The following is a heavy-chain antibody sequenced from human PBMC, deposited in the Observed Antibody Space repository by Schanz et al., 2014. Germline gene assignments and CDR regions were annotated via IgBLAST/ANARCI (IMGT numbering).Heavy chain of an antibody. CDR1: GFAFSDYG. V-gene: IGHV3-30*02. CDR2: IRFDASHK. Sequence: LVESGGGVVQPGKSLRLSCAASGFAFSDYGMHWVRQAPGKGLEWVAFIRFDASHKYYADSVKGRFTISRDNSKNTVYLQMDSLRPEDTAVYYCAKQFLSYYFYGMDVWGQGTTVSVSS. J-gene: IGHJ6*02. CDR3: AKQFLSYYFYGMDV.